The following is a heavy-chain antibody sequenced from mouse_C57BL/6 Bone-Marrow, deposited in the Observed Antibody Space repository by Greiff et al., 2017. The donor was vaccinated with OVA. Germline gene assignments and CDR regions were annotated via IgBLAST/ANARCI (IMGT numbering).Heavy chain of an antibody. CDR1: GFTFSSYA. J-gene: IGHJ3*01. CDR2: ISSGGDYI. V-gene: IGHV5-9-1*02. Sequence: EVKLMESGAGLVKPGGSLKLSCAASGFTFSSYAMSWVRQTPEQRLEWVAYISSGGDYIYYADTVKGRFTISRDNARNTLYLQMSSLKSEDTAMYYCTSDRPYGNYYGLAYWGQGVLVSVSA. CDR3: TSDRPYGNYYGLAY. D-gene: IGHD2-1*01.